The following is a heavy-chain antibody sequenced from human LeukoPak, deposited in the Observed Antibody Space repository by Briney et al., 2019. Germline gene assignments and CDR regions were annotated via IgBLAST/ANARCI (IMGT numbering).Heavy chain of an antibody. CDR1: GFTFISYA. CDR3: AKESY. CDR2: ISVIGGSK. Sequence: GGSLRLSCAASGFTFISYAMTCVRHAPAKGLECVSAISVIGGSKYYAESVTGRFTISRDNSKTTLCLQMTSLRAEETAVYYCAKESYWGQGNLVTVSS. V-gene: IGHV3-23*01. J-gene: IGHJ4*02.